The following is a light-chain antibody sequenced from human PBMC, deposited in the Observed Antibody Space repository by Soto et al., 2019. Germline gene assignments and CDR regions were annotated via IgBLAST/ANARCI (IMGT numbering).Light chain of an antibody. CDR2: GAS. CDR3: QQYGSSPL. J-gene: IGKJ5*01. CDR1: QSVSNNF. Sequence: IALSQTPGTLSLSPGERATLSCRASQSVSNNFLAWYQQKPGQAPRLLIYGASSRATGIPDRFSGSGSGTDFTLTISRLEPEDFAVYYCQQYGSSPLFGQGTRLEIK. V-gene: IGKV3-20*01.